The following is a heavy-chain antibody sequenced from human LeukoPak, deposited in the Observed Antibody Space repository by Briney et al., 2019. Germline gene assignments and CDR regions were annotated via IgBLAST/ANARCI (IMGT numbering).Heavy chain of an antibody. CDR1: GGSISSSSYF. CDR3: ARDSHIVGATQFDY. CDR2: IYYSGST. D-gene: IGHD1-26*01. Sequence: KPSETLSLTCTVSGGSISSSSYFWGWIRQPPGKGLEWIGSIYYSGSTSYNPSLKSRVTISVDTSKNQFSLKLSSVTAADTAVYYCARDSHIVGATQFDYWGQGTLVTVSS. V-gene: IGHV4-39*07. J-gene: IGHJ4*02.